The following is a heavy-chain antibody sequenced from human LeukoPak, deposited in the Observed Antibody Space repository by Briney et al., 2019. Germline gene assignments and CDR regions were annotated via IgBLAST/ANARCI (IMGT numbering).Heavy chain of an antibody. Sequence: ASVKLSCKAPGYTFTSYDINWVRQATGQGPEWMGWMNPNSGNTGNAQKFQGRVTMTRNTSISTTYMELSNLRSEDTTVYYCARFTVVADYWGQGTLVTVSS. V-gene: IGHV1-8*01. J-gene: IGHJ4*02. CDR3: ARFTVVADY. CDR2: MNPNSGNT. CDR1: GYTFTSYD. D-gene: IGHD2-15*01.